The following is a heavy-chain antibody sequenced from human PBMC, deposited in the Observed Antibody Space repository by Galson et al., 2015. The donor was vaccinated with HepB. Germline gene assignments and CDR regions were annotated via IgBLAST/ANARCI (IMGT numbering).Heavy chain of an antibody. Sequence: SLRLSCAASGFPFNSYAIHWVRQAPGKGLEWVSLMSFDGTNKYYADSVKGRFTISRDNSKGTLYLQMNRLRPDDTAIYYCARTGSAMLSPFDFWGQGTLVTVSS. J-gene: IGHJ4*01. CDR2: MSFDGTNK. V-gene: IGHV3-30*04. CDR3: ARTGSAMLSPFDF. CDR1: GFPFNSYA. D-gene: IGHD2-2*01.